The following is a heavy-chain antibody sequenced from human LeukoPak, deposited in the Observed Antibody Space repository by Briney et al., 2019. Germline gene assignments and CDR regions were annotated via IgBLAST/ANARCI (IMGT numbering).Heavy chain of an antibody. CDR2: FDPEDGET. CDR1: GYTLTELS. Sequence: ASVTVSCTVSGYTLTELSMHWVRQAPGKGLEWLGGFDPEDGETIYAQKFQGRVTMTEDTSTDTAYMELSSLRSEDTAAYYCATDPKYCSGGSCPFDPWGQGTLVTVSS. D-gene: IGHD2-15*01. J-gene: IGHJ5*02. CDR3: ATDPKYCSGGSCPFDP. V-gene: IGHV1-24*01.